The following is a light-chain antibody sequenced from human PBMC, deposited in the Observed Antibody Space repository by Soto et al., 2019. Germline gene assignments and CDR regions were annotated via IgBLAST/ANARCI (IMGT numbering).Light chain of an antibody. Sequence: DIQMTQSPPSLSASVGDRVTITCRASQSIFRSLNWYQQKPGKAPKLLIYAASNLQSGVPSRFSGSESGTDFILTTSSLQPEDFATYYCQQIYAAPVTFGQGTKVEIK. CDR3: QQIYAAPVT. V-gene: IGKV1-39*01. J-gene: IGKJ1*01. CDR1: QSIFRS. CDR2: AAS.